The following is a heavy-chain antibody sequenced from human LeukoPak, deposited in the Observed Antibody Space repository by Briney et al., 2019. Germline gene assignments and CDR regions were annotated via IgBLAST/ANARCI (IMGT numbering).Heavy chain of an antibody. V-gene: IGHV1-18*01. CDR1: GYTFTSYD. Sequence: ASVELSCKASGYTFTSYDISWGRRAPRQGRGWMGWNSAYNDNTNYAKKLAGRVTMTTNKSTSIAYMELRSLRSDDKAVYYCGKDRDYYCGSALRFDLWGRGTLVTVSS. J-gene: IGHJ2*01. D-gene: IGHD3-10*01. CDR2: NSAYNDNT. CDR3: GKDRDYYCGSALRFDL.